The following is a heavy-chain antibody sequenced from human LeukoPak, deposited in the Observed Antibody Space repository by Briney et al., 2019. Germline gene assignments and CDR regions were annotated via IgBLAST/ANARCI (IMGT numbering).Heavy chain of an antibody. J-gene: IGHJ4*02. CDR3: AKDRYDSSGYYSPYYFDY. D-gene: IGHD3-22*01. CDR2: ISYDGSIK. V-gene: IGHV3-30*18. Sequence: PGGSLRLSCAASGFTFSSYGMHWVRQAPGKGLEWVAVISYDGSIKYYADSVKGRFTISRDNSKNTLYLQMNSLRAEDTAVYYCAKDRYDSSGYYSPYYFDYWGQGTLVTVSS. CDR1: GFTFSSYG.